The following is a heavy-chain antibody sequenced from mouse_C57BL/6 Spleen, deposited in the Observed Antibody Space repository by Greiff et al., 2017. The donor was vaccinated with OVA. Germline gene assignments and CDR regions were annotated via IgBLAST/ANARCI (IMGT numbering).Heavy chain of an antibody. V-gene: IGHV1-18*01. CDR3: ARYRDWFAY. CDR1: GYTFTDYN. J-gene: IGHJ3*01. CDR2: INPNNGGT. Sequence: EVQLQQSGPELVKPGASVKIPCKASGYTFTDYNMDWVKQSHGKSLEWIGDINPNNGGTIYNQKFKGKATLTVDKSTSTAYMELRSLTSEDTAVYYCARYRDWFAYWGQGTLVTVSA.